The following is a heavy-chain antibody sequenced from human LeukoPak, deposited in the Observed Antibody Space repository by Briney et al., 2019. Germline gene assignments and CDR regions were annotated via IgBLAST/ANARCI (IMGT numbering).Heavy chain of an antibody. CDR3: ARGLNYGSGSYYYHY. CDR1: GGSFSGYY. CDR2: INHSGST. V-gene: IGHV4-34*01. J-gene: IGHJ4*02. D-gene: IGHD3-10*01. Sequence: SETLSLTCAVYGGSFSGYYWSWIRQPPGKGLEWIGEINHSGSTNYNPSLKSRVTISVDTSKNQFSLKLSSVTAADTAVYYCARGLNYGSGSYYYHYWGQGTLVTVSS.